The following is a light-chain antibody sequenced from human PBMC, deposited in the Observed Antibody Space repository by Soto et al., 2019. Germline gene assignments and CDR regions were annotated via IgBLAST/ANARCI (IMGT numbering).Light chain of an antibody. CDR3: AAWDDSLKGV. Sequence: QAVVTQPPSASGTPGQRVTISCSGSSYNIGSNYVYWYQQLPGTAPKLLIYRNNQRPSGVPDRFSGSKSGTSASLAISGLRSEDEADYYCAAWDDSLKGVFGGGTKVTVL. V-gene: IGLV1-47*01. CDR1: SYNIGSNY. CDR2: RNN. J-gene: IGLJ2*01.